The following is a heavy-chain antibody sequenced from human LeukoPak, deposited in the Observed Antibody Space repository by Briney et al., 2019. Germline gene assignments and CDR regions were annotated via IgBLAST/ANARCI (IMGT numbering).Heavy chain of an antibody. J-gene: IGHJ3*02. CDR3: ARVATMVRVPLDALDI. V-gene: IGHV3-48*03. CDR1: GFTFSACE. D-gene: IGHD3-10*01. Sequence: GGSLRLSCAISGFTFSACELTWVRQAPGEGLEWVSYISRSGSTRYYADSVKGRLTISRGNAKNSLYLQMNSLRAEDTAVYYCARVATMVRVPLDALDIWGQGTMVSVSS. CDR2: ISRSGSTR.